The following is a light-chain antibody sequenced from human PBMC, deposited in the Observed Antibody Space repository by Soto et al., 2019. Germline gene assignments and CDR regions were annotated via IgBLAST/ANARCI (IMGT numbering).Light chain of an antibody. CDR1: QSINTW. V-gene: IGKV1-5*03. CDR2: EGS. CDR3: XXYXTYSRT. Sequence: DIQMTQSPSTLSASVGDRITITCRASQSINTWLAWYQQKPGEAPKLLIYEGSTLERGVPSRFSGSGSGTEFPLTISRLQPDDXXXXXXXXYXTYSRTFGQGTKVEVK. J-gene: IGKJ1*01.